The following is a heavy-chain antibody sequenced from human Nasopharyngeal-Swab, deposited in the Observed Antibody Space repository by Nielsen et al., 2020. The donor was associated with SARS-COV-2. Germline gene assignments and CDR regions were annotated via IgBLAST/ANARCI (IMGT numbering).Heavy chain of an antibody. D-gene: IGHD6-19*01. V-gene: IGHV3-30*18. CDR1: GFTFSSYG. J-gene: IGHJ4*02. CDR3: AKNLEYSSGWYRGDYYFDY. CDR2: ISYDGYNK. Sequence: GESLKISCAASGFTFSSYGMHWVRQAPGKGLEWVAVISYDGYNKYYADSMKGRFTISRDNSENTLYLQMNSLRAEDTAVYYCAKNLEYSSGWYRGDYYFDYWGQGTLVTASS.